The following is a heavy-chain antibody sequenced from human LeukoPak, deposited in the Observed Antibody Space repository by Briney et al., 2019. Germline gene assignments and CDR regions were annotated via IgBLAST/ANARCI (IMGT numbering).Heavy chain of an antibody. Sequence: ASVKVSCKASGYTFTGYYMHWVRQAPGQGLEWMGWINPNSGGANYAQKFQERVTITRDMSTSTAYMELSSLRSEDTAVYYCAARPDDFWSGFDYWGQGTLVTVSS. D-gene: IGHD3-3*01. J-gene: IGHJ4*02. CDR2: INPNSGGA. V-gene: IGHV1-2*02. CDR1: GYTFTGYY. CDR3: AARPDDFWSGFDY.